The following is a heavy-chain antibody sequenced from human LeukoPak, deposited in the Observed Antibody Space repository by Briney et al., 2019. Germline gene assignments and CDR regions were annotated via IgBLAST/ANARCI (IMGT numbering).Heavy chain of an antibody. CDR2: ISTSGGIT. CDR1: GFTFSSFA. J-gene: IGHJ4*02. Sequence: GGSLRLSCVASGFTFSSFAMSWVRQAPGKGLEWVSGISTSGGITDYADSVKGRFTISRDNSKRTLYLEMNSLRAEDTAVYYCAKEVGFKIREVMLGFFDYWGQGTLVTVSS. V-gene: IGHV3-23*01. CDR3: AKEVGFKIREVMLGFFDY. D-gene: IGHD3-10*01.